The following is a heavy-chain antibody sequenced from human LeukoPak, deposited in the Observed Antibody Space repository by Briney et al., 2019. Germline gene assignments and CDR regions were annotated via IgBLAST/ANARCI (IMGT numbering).Heavy chain of an antibody. CDR2: INSGNNYI. D-gene: IGHD3-9*01. V-gene: IGHV3-21*06. CDR3: ARVLLGMSAFDL. CDR1: GFTVSGNY. Sequence: GGSLRLSCAVSGFTVSGNYMSWVRQAPGKALEWVSSINSGNNYIYYADSVKGRFTTSRDNAKNSLFLQMNSLRADDTAVYSCARVLLGMSAFDLWGQGTMVSVSS. J-gene: IGHJ3*01.